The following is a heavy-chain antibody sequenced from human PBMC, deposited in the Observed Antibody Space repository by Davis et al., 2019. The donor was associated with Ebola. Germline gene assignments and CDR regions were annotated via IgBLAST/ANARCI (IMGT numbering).Heavy chain of an antibody. J-gene: IGHJ4*02. D-gene: IGHD3-10*01. CDR2: ISGSGGST. CDR3: AKDISPHIGVIVTQVDY. V-gene: IGHV3-23*01. Sequence: PGGSLRLSCAASGFTFSNYAMSWVRQAPGKGLEWVSCISGSGGSTEYADSAKGRLTISRDNAKNTLYLQMNSLRAEDTAVYYCAKDISPHIGVIVTQVDYWGQGTLVTVSS. CDR1: GFTFSNYA.